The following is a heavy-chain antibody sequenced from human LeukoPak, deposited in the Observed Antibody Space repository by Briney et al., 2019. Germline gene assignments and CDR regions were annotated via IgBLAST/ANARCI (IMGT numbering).Heavy chain of an antibody. CDR2: ISSSSSTI. Sequence: PGGSLRLSCAASGFTFSSYSMNWVRQAPGKGLEWVSYISSSSSTIYYADSVKGRFTISRDNSKNTLYLQMNSLRAEDTAVYYCARDSGSYSSDYWGQGTLVTVSS. CDR3: ARDSGSYSSDY. CDR1: GFTFSSYS. V-gene: IGHV3-48*01. J-gene: IGHJ4*02. D-gene: IGHD1-26*01.